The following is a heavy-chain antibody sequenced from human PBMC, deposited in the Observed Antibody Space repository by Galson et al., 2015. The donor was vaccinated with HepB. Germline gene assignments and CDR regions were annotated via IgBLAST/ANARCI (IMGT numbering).Heavy chain of an antibody. CDR1: GGSIIGYY. Sequence: ETLSLTCIVSGGSIIGYYWNWIRQAPGKGLEWMGYISSSGNTHYNPSLKSRVGISIDRSKNQFSLKVTSVTAADTAIYYCARSGQYAYATRDAFDLWGQGTVVSVSS. CDR2: ISSSGNT. D-gene: IGHD3-16*01. CDR3: ARSGQYAYATRDAFDL. J-gene: IGHJ3*01. V-gene: IGHV4-59*01.